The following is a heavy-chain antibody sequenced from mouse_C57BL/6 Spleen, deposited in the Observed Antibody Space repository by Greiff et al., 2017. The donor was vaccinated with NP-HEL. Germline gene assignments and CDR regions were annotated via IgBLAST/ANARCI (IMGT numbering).Heavy chain of an antibody. D-gene: IGHD1-1*01. Sequence: QVQLQQPGAELVKPGASVKLSCKASGYTFTSYWMQWVKQRPGQGLEWIGEIDPSDSYTNYNQKFKGKATLTVDTSSSTAYMQLSSLTSEDSAVHYCAEGGSSLWFAYWGQGTLVTVSA. J-gene: IGHJ3*01. CDR2: IDPSDSYT. CDR3: AEGGSSLWFAY. CDR1: GYTFTSYW. V-gene: IGHV1-50*01.